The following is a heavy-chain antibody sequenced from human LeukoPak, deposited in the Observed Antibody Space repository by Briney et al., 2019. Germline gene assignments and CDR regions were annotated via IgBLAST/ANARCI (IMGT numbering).Heavy chain of an antibody. V-gene: IGHV3-48*01. CDR3: ARDRYYGSGSPDKHSDY. CDR1: GFTFSSYS. D-gene: IGHD3-10*01. CDR2: ISSSSSTI. J-gene: IGHJ4*02. Sequence: GGSLRLSCAASGFTFSSYSMNWVRQAPGKGLEWVSYISSSSSTIYYADSVKGRFTISRDNAKNSLYLQMNSLRAEDTAVYYCARDRYYGSGSPDKHSDYWGQGTLVTVSS.